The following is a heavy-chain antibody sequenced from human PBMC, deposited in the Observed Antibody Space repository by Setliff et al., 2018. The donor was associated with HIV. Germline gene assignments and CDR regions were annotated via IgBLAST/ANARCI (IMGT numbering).Heavy chain of an antibody. V-gene: IGHV1-8*02. CDR2: MNTNSGNT. D-gene: IGHD6-19*01. Sequence: ASVKVSCKASGYTFTGYYIHWVRQDPGQGPEWIGWMNTNSGNTGYAQKFQVRVTMTRNTSISTAYMELSSLRSEDTAVYYCARVRSAVAALPEDYYYYYMDVWGKGTTVTVSS. CDR1: GYTFTGYY. CDR3: ARVRSAVAALPEDYYYYYMDV. J-gene: IGHJ6*03.